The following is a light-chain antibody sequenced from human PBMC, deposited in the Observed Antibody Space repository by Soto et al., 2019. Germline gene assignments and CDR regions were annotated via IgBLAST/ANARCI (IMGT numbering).Light chain of an antibody. V-gene: IGLV2-14*01. CDR2: DVS. CDR3: SSYTSSSTLVV. CDR1: SSDVGGYNY. J-gene: IGLJ2*01. Sequence: QSVLTQPASVSGSPGQSITISCTGTSSDVGGYNYVSWYQQHPGKAPKLMIYDVSNRPSGFSNRFSGSKSGNTASLTISGLQADDEADYYCSSYTSSSTLVVFGGGTNLTVL.